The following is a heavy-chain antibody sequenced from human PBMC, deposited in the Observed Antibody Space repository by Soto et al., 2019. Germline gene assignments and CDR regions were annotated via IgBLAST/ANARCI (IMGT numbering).Heavy chain of an antibody. V-gene: IGHV1-2*02. CDR2: VNPSSGGT. CDR1: GYTFTGYY. CDR3: ARAKGFCSGGNCYAPDY. D-gene: IGHD2-15*01. Sequence: QVQLVQSGAEVKEPGASVKVSCKASGYTFTGYYIHWVRQAPGQGLEWMGWVNPSSGGTNYAQKFQGRVTMTTDTSISTGYMELSRLTSDDTAVYYCARAKGFCSGGNCYAPDYWGLGTLVTVSS. J-gene: IGHJ4*02.